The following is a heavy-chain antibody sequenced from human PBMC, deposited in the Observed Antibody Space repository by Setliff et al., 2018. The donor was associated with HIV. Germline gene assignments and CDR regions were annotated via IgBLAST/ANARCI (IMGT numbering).Heavy chain of an antibody. CDR2: IKQDGSEK. V-gene: IGHV3-7*04. D-gene: IGHD3-10*01. CDR1: GFTFRNYW. Sequence: GGSLRLSCAASGFTFRNYWMSWVRQAPGKGLECVANIKQDGSEKYYADSVKGRFSISRDNAKNSLYLHMSSLGVEDTAVYYCARGHYFKDVWGQGTTVTVSS. J-gene: IGHJ6*02. CDR3: ARGHYFKDV.